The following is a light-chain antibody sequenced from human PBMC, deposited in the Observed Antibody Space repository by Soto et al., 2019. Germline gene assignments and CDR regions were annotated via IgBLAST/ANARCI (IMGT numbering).Light chain of an antibody. J-gene: IGKJ4*01. CDR3: QQRTNWPLT. Sequence: EIVLTQSPATLSLSPGERATLSCRASQSVRSYLAWYQQKPGQAPRLLIYDASNRATGIPARFSGSGSGTDITLTISSLEPEDFAVYHCQQRTNWPLTFGGGTKVEIK. CDR1: QSVRSY. V-gene: IGKV3-11*01. CDR2: DAS.